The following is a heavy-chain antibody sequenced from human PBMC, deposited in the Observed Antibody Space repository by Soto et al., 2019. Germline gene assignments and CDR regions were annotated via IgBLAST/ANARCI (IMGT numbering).Heavy chain of an antibody. CDR3: ARVHVMVVAGSTFDY. Sequence: SETLSLTGTVSGAYISSSSSYWGWIRQPPGKGPEWIASIYHGGTTFYNPYLQSRITISVDTSNNQFSLKLTSVTAADTAVYYCARVHVMVVAGSTFDYWGHGTLVTVS. V-gene: IGHV4-39*07. J-gene: IGHJ4*01. D-gene: IGHD6-19*01. CDR1: GAYISSSSSY. CDR2: IYHGGTT.